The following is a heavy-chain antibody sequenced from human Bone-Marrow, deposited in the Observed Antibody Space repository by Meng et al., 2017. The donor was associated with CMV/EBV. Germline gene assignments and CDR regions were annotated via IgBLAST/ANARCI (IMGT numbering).Heavy chain of an antibody. D-gene: IGHD2-15*01. Sequence: SVKVSCKTSGDTFMNYAITWVRQAPGQGLEWIGGIVPMFSIEKSAQKFQGRVTITADKSTRTIYMELSSLKSEDTDVYYCARARVGYCSGGTCCSGIDYWGQGKLVTVAS. V-gene: IGHV1-69*10. CDR2: IVPMFSIE. CDR3: ARARVGYCSGGTCCSGIDY. J-gene: IGHJ4*02. CDR1: GDTFMNYA.